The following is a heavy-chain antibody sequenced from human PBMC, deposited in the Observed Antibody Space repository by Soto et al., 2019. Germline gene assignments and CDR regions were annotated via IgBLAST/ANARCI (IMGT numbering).Heavy chain of an antibody. V-gene: IGHV2-5*02. D-gene: IGHD2-2*01. Sequence: QITLKESGPTLVNPTHTLTLTCTFSGFSLSTSGVGMCWIRQPPGKALEWLALIYWDDDKRYSPSLKSRLTITKDTSKNQVVLTMTNMDPVDTATYNCARRYCSSTSCYNWFDPWGQGTLVTVSS. CDR1: GFSLSTSGVG. CDR2: IYWDDDK. CDR3: ARRYCSSTSCYNWFDP. J-gene: IGHJ5*02.